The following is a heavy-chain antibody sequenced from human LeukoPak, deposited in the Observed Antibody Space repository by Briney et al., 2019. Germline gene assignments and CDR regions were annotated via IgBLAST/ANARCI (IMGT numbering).Heavy chain of an antibody. CDR2: INHSGST. CDR3: ARGRLGITMVRGGKPLDY. V-gene: IGHV4-34*01. CDR1: GGSISSYY. Sequence: SETLSLTCTVSGGSISSYYWSWIRQPPGKGLEWIGEINHSGSTNYNPSLKSRVTISVDTSKNQFSLKLSSVTAADTAVYYCARGRLGITMVRGGKPLDYWGQGTLVTVSS. D-gene: IGHD3-10*01. J-gene: IGHJ4*02.